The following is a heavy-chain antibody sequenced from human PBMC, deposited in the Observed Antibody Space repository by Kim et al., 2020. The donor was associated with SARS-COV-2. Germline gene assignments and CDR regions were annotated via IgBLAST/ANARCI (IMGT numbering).Heavy chain of an antibody. CDR3: ARGSMIRFLEWLAPFDY. D-gene: IGHD3-3*01. Sequence: VKGRFTTSRDSSKDTLYLQMNSLRAEDTALYYCARGSMIRFLEWLAPFDYWGQGTLVTVSS. V-gene: IGHV3-30*01. J-gene: IGHJ4*02.